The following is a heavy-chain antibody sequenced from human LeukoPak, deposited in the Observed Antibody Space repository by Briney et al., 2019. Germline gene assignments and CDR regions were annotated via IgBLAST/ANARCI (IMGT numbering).Heavy chain of an antibody. D-gene: IGHD3/OR15-3a*01. CDR3: ARDRFGLDGGNGWFDP. CDR1: GFTFSSYS. Sequence: PGGSLRLSCAASGFTFSSYSMNWVRQPPGKGLEWIGSIYYSGSTYYNPSLKSRVTISVDTSKNQFSLKLSSVTAADTAVYYCARDRFGLDGGNGWFDPWGQATLVTVSS. J-gene: IGHJ5*02. V-gene: IGHV4-39*07. CDR2: IYYSGST.